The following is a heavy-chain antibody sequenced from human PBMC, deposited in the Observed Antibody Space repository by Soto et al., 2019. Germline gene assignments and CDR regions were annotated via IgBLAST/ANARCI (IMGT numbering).Heavy chain of an antibody. CDR1: GLPFKSYG. CDR3: TRIGHYYGMDV. V-gene: IGHV3-30*03. Sequence: GSSLRISRASSGLPFKSYGMHSVRQAPGKGLEWVAVISNDGGKKYYAASVKGRFTISRDNSKSIAYLQMNSLKTEDTAVYYCTRIGHYYGMDVWGQGTTVTVSS. J-gene: IGHJ6*02. CDR2: ISNDGGKK.